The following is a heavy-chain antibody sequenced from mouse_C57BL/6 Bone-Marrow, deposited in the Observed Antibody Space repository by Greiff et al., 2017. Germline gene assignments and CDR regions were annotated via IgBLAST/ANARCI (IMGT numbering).Heavy chain of an antibody. D-gene: IGHD1-1*01. Sequence: QVQLQQSGPGLVAPSQCLSITCTVSGFSFTSYAISWVRQPPGKGLEWLGVIWTGGGTNYNSALKSRLSISKDNSKIQVFLKMNSLQTDDTAMYYCARISYYYPYYYAMDYWGQGTSVTVSS. CDR2: IWTGGGT. V-gene: IGHV2-9-1*01. CDR1: GFSFTSYA. J-gene: IGHJ4*01. CDR3: ARISYYYPYYYAMDY.